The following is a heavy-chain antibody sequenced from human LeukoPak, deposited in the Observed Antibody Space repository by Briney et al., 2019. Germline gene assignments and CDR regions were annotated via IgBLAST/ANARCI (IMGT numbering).Heavy chain of an antibody. V-gene: IGHV3-7*03. D-gene: IGHD5-18*01. J-gene: IGHJ4*02. CDR3: ARDTGALVTHFDY. CDR2: INQDGRKT. CDR1: GFNFSNNW. Sequence: GGSLRLSCAASGFNFSNNWMNWVRQAPGKGLEWVANINQDGRKTNYMDSVKGRFTISRDNAKQSLYLQLNSLRVEDTAVYYCARDTGALVTHFDYWGQGTLVTVSS.